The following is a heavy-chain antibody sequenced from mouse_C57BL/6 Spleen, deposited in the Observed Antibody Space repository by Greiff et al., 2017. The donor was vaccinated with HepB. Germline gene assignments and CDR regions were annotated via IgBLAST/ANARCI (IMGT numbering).Heavy chain of an antibody. CDR2: IYPGGGYT. CDR3: ARDDYDVAWCAY. Sequence: VQLQQSGAELVRPGTSVKMSCKASGYTFTNYWIGWVKQRPGHGLEWIGDIYPGGGYTNYNEKFKGKATLTADKSSSTAYMQFSSLTSEDSAIYYCARDDYDVAWCAYWGKGTLVTVSA. J-gene: IGHJ3*01. V-gene: IGHV1-63*01. CDR1: GYTFTNYW. D-gene: IGHD2-4*01.